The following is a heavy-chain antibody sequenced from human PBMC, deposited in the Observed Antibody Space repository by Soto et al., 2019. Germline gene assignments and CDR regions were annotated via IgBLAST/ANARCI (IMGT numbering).Heavy chain of an antibody. V-gene: IGHV1-3*01. CDR2: INAGNVNT. CDR3: ARHPYDYGDHDDYFDY. D-gene: IGHD4-17*01. J-gene: IGHJ4*02. Sequence: ASVKVSCKTSGFTFTSYVMHWVRQASGQRLEWMGWINAGNVNTKYSQKFQGRVTITRDTSASAVYMELSSLRPEGTAVYYCARHPYDYGDHDDYFDYWGQGTLVTVSS. CDR1: GFTFTSYV.